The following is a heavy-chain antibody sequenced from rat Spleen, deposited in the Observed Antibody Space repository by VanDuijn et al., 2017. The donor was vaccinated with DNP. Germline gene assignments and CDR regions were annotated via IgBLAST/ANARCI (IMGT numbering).Heavy chain of an antibody. J-gene: IGHJ3*01. CDR2: ITSSGGSA. CDR1: GLTFNNYW. Sequence: EVQLVESGGDLVQPGRSLKLSCVASGLTFNNYWMTWIRQVPGKGLEWVASITSSGGSAYHPDSVKGRFIISRNNAKDTLYLQGDSLRSEDTATYYCVRPLGYSSYGFAYWGQGTLLTVSS. CDR3: VRPLGYSSYGFAY. D-gene: IGHD1-2*01. V-gene: IGHV5-31*01.